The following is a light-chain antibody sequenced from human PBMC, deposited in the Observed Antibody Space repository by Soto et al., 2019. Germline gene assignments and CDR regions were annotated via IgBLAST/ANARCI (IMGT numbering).Light chain of an antibody. CDR2: DVS. CDR3: SSYTSSSTLGV. J-gene: IGLJ1*01. V-gene: IGLV2-14*01. Sequence: QSVLTQPASLSGSPGQSITISCTGTSSDVGGYNYVSWYQQHPGKAPKLMIYDVSNRPSGVSNRFSGSKSGNTASLTISGLQAEDEADYYCSSYTSSSTLGVFGTGTKV. CDR1: SSDVGGYNY.